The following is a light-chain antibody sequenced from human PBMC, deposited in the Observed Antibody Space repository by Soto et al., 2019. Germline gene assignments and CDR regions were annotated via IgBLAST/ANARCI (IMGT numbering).Light chain of an antibody. CDR1: QSISNY. J-gene: IGKJ5*01. Sequence: DTQMTQSPSSLSASVGAPVPITCRTSQSISNYLSWYQHKPGKAPKLLVYAASSLQSGVPSRFGGSGFGTDFTLTISSLQPEDFATYYCLQSYTPPITFGQGTRLEIK. V-gene: IGKV1-39*01. CDR2: AAS. CDR3: LQSYTPPIT.